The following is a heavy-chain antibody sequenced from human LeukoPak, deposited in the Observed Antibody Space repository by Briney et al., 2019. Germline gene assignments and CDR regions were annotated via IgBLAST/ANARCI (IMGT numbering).Heavy chain of an antibody. CDR3: ARGAGLYGSGSYFGY. D-gene: IGHD3-10*01. J-gene: IGHJ4*02. CDR2: INHSGST. Sequence: SETLSLTCAVYGGSFSGYYWIWIRQPPGKGLEWIGEINHSGSTTYTPSLKSRVTISVDTSKNQCSLKLSSVTAADTAVYYCARGAGLYGSGSYFGYWGQGTLVTVSS. CDR1: GGSFSGYY. V-gene: IGHV4-34*01.